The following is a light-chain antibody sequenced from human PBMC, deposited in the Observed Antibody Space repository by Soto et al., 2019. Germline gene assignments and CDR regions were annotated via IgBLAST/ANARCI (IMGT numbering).Light chain of an antibody. V-gene: IGKV1-5*03. CDR3: QQYYGPWT. CDR2: KVS. Sequence: DFQMTQSPSTLSASVGDRVTITCRASQSINNWLAWYQWKPGQAPKLLIYKVSSLQSGVPSRFSGSGSGTEFTLTIDSLQPDDSATYYCQQYYGPWTFGQGTKVEIK. CDR1: QSINNW. J-gene: IGKJ1*01.